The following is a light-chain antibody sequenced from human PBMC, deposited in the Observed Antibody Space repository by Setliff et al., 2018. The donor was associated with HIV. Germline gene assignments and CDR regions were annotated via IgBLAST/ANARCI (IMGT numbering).Light chain of an antibody. V-gene: IGLV1-44*01. J-gene: IGLJ1*01. CDR3: CSYAAIPPYV. CDR2: SSD. CDR1: SSNIGSNA. Sequence: PSASGAPGQRVTISCSGRSSNIGSNAVNWYQQLPTTAPKLLIYSSDQRPSGVPDRFSGSKSGNTASLTISGLQSDDEADYYCCSYAAIPPYVFGTGTKVTVL.